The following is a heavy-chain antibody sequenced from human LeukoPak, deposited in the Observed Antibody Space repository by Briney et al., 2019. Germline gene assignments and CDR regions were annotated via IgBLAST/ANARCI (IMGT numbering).Heavy chain of an antibody. CDR1: GGSISSYY. Sequence: PSETLSLTCTVSGGSISSYYWSWIRQPPGKGLEWIGYIYYSGSTNYNPSLKSRVTISVDTSKNQFSLKLSSVTAADTAVYYCAFNDYGDYSFRSWGQGTLVTVSS. D-gene: IGHD4-17*01. CDR2: IYYSGST. J-gene: IGHJ5*02. CDR3: AFNDYGDYSFRS. V-gene: IGHV4-59*08.